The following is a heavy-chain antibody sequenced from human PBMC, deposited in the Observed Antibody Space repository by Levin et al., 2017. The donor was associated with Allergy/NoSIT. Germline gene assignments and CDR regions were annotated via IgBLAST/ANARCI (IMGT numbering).Heavy chain of an antibody. CDR3: ARSVSTIFGVDMGCAFDS. V-gene: IGHV3-30*04. D-gene: IGHD3-3*01. J-gene: IGHJ3*02. Sequence: GGSLRLSCAASGFTFSSYAMHWVRQAPGKGLEWVAVISYDGSNKYYADSVKGRFTISRDNSKNTLYLQMNSLRAEDTAVYYCARSVSTIFGVDMGCAFDSWGQGTMVTVSS. CDR2: ISYDGSNK. CDR1: GFTFSSYA.